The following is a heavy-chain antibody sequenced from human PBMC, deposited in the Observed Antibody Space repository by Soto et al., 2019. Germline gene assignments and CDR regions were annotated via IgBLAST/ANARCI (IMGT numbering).Heavy chain of an antibody. D-gene: IGHD5-18*01. CDR1: GFTFSSYS. CDR2: ISSSSGYI. Sequence: ESGGGLVKPGGSLRLSCAASGFTFSSYSMNWVRQAPGKGLEWVSSISSSSGYIYYADSVKGRFTISRDNAKNSLYLQMNSLRAEDTAVYYCARADTAMATGSDYWGQGTLVTVSS. J-gene: IGHJ4*02. CDR3: ARADTAMATGSDY. V-gene: IGHV3-21*01.